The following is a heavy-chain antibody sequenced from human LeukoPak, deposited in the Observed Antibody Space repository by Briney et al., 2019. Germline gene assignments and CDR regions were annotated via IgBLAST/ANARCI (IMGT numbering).Heavy chain of an antibody. D-gene: IGHD2-2*01. Sequence: GGSLRLSCAASGFTFSSYAMSWVRQAPGKGLEWVSALTGGGDSTYYADSVKGRFTISRDNSKNTLYLQMNSLRAEDTAVYYCANLGGDIVVVPAAMTVRRYYFDYWGQGTLVTVSS. CDR1: GFTFSSYA. CDR2: LTGGGDST. V-gene: IGHV3-23*01. CDR3: ANLGGDIVVVPAAMTVRRYYFDY. J-gene: IGHJ4*02.